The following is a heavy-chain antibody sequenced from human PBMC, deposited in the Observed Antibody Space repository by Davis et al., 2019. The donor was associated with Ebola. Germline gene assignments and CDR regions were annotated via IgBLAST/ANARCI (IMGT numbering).Heavy chain of an antibody. CDR3: AKDKNYDFWSGYPHDAFDI. CDR2: ISGSGGST. V-gene: IGHV3-23*01. CDR1: GFTFSSYA. D-gene: IGHD3-3*01. J-gene: IGHJ3*02. Sequence: PGGSLRLSCAASGFTFSSYAMGWVRQASGEGLEWVSAISGSGGSTYYADSVKGRFTISRDNSKNTLYLQMNSLRAEDTAIYYCAKDKNYDFWSGYPHDAFDIWGQGTMVTVSS.